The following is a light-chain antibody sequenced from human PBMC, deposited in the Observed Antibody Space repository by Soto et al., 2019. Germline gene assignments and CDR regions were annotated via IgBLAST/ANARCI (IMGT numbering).Light chain of an antibody. CDR3: QQYGGSPIT. J-gene: IGKJ5*01. V-gene: IGKV3-20*01. CDR1: QSLTNTY. Sequence: EIVLTQSPGTLSLSQGERATLSCRASQSLTNTYLAWYQQKPGQAPRLLIFGTSNRATGIPDRFSGSGSGAAFTLTISRVEPEDFAVYYCQQYGGSPITFGQGTRLEIK. CDR2: GTS.